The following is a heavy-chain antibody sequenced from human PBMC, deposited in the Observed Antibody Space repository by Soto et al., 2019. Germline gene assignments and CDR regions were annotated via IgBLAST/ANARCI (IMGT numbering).Heavy chain of an antibody. D-gene: IGHD1-26*01. CDR2: IYYSGST. CDR1: GGSISSYY. Sequence: SETLSLTCTVSGGSISSYYWSWIRQPPGKGLEWIGYIYYSGSTNYNPSLKSRVTISVDTSKNRFSLKLNSVTAADTAVYYCARNSGSYYRWFDPWGQGTLVTVSS. CDR3: ARNSGSYYRWFDP. J-gene: IGHJ5*02. V-gene: IGHV4-59*01.